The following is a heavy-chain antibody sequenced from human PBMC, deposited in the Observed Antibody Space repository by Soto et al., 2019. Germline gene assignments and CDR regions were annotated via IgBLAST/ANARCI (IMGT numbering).Heavy chain of an antibody. V-gene: IGHV3-21*04. J-gene: IGHJ4*02. CDR2: ISSSSYI. Sequence: PGGSLRLSCAASGFTFSSYSMNWVRQAPGKGLEWVSSISSSSYIYYADSVKGRFTISRDNAKNSLYLQMNSLRAEGTAVYYCAKVTYYYATSVYYYFDYWGQGTQVTVSS. CDR3: AKVTYYYATSVYYYFDY. D-gene: IGHD3-22*01. CDR1: GFTFSSYS.